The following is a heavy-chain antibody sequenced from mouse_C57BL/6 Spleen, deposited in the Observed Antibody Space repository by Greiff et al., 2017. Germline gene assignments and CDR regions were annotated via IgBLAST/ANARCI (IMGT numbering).Heavy chain of an antibody. J-gene: IGHJ2*01. D-gene: IGHD1-1*01. CDR3: TRYTTVVDY. CDR2: IDPETGGT. V-gene: IGHV1-15*01. Sequence: VQLQESGAELVRPGASVTLSCKASGYTFTDYEMHWVKQTPVHGLEWIGAIDPETGGTAYNQKFKGKAILTADKSSSTAYMGLRSLTSEDSAVYYCTRYTTVVDYWGQGTTLTVSS. CDR1: GYTFTDYE.